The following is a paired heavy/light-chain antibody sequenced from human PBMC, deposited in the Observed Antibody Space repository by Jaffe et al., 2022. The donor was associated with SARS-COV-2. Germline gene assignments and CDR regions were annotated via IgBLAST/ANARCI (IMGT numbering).Light chain of an antibody. J-gene: IGKJ1*01. CDR2: GAS. V-gene: IGKV3-20*01. CDR3: QHYDDTAWT. CDR1: QTVRSGY. Sequence: EIVLTQSPGTLSLSPGERVTLSCRASQTVRSGYLAWYQQKPGQAPRLLMYGASRRATGIPDRFSGSGSGTDFTLTISRLEPEDFAVYYCQHYDDTAWTFGQGTKVEIK.
Heavy chain of an antibody. CDR3: SRLRNDWSAGGFDY. V-gene: IGHV3-49*05. Sequence: EVLLEESGGDLVKPGRSLRLSCTASGFSFGDYALTWFRRAPGKGLEWVGFIRSQAYGGTPEYAASVRGRFTISRDASESVAHLQMNSLKIEDTGVYYCSRLRNDWSAGGFDYWGRGTLVTVSS. J-gene: IGHJ4*02. CDR1: GFSFGDYA. CDR2: IRSQAYGGTP. D-gene: IGHD1-1*01.